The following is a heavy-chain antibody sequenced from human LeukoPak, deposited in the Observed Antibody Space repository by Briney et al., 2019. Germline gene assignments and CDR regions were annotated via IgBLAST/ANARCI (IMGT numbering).Heavy chain of an antibody. V-gene: IGHV3-30-3*01. CDR1: GFIFSSYA. CDR2: ISYDGSNK. J-gene: IGHJ4*02. D-gene: IGHD1-26*01. Sequence: GVSLRLSCAASGFIFSSYAMHWVRQAPGKGLECLAVISYDGSNKYYADSVKGRFTISRDNSKNTLYLQMHSLRAEDTAVYYCARDRSGSLDYWGQGTLVTVSS. CDR3: ARDRSGSLDY.